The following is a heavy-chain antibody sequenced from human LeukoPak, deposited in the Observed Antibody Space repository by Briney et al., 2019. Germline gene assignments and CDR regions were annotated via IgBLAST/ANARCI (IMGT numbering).Heavy chain of an antibody. D-gene: IGHD3-3*01. CDR2: ISSDGTST. J-gene: IGHJ6*03. V-gene: IGHV3-74*01. CDR1: GFTFTNYW. CDR3: VRTSSGIYNYWSGSSHKDYFYYMDA. Sequence: PGGSLRLSCAASGFTFTNYWMHWVRQAPGKGLAWVSRISSDGTSTSYADSVKGRFTISRDNAKNTLSLQMNSLRDEDTAVYYCVRTSSGIYNYWSGSSHKDYFYYMDAWGEGTTVTVSS.